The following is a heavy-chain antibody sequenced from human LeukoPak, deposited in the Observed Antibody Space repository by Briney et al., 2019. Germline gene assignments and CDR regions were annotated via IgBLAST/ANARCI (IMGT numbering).Heavy chain of an antibody. V-gene: IGHV4-59*01. CDR3: ARDAYNAGFDY. Sequence: SETLSLTCTVSGGSISSYYWSWIRQPPGKGLEWIGYIYYSGSTNYNPSLKSRVTISVDTSKNQFSLKLSSVTAADTAVYYCARDAYNAGFDYWGQGTLGTVSS. CDR2: IYYSGST. CDR1: GGSISSYY. D-gene: IGHD1-14*01. J-gene: IGHJ4*02.